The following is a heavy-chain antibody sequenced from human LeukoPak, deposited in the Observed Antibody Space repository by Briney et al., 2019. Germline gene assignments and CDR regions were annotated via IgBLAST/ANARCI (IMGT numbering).Heavy chain of an antibody. CDR2: ISGGGS. CDR3: AKDQGIKGPVGATVG. CDR1: GFIFSSYA. J-gene: IGHJ4*02. Sequence: GGSLRLSCAASGFIFSSYAMTWVRQVPGKGLEWVSVISGGGSYYADSVKGRFIISRDNSKNTVYLQMNSLRVEDTAVYYCAKDQGIKGPVGATVGWGQGTLVTVSS. D-gene: IGHD1-26*01. V-gene: IGHV3-23*01.